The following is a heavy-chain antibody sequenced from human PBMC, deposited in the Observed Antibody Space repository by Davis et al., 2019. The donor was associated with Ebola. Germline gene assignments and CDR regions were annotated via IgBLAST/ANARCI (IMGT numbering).Heavy chain of an antibody. CDR1: GGTFTSYY. D-gene: IGHD6-13*01. CDR3: ARCRSSSWCY. V-gene: IGHV1-46*01. J-gene: IGHJ4*02. Sequence: ASVNVSCKASGGTFTSYYMHWVRQAPGQGLEWMGIINPSGGSTSYAQKFQGRVTMTEDTSTDTAYMELSSLRSEDTAVYYCARCRSSSWCYWGQGTLVTVSS. CDR2: INPSGGST.